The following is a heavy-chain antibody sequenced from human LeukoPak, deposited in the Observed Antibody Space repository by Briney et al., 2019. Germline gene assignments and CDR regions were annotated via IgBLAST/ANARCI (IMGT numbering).Heavy chain of an antibody. Sequence: GGSLRLSCAASGFIFSSHEMSWVRQAPGKGPEWISYISSSTGGVIYYTDSVKGRFTISRDNTKNSLYLQMKSLRAEDTVVYYCARGSSTMVGGVFGIWGEGTMVSVSS. CDR3: ARGSSTMVGGVFGI. J-gene: IGHJ3*02. V-gene: IGHV3-48*03. D-gene: IGHD3-10*01. CDR1: GFIFSSHE. CDR2: ISSSTGGVI.